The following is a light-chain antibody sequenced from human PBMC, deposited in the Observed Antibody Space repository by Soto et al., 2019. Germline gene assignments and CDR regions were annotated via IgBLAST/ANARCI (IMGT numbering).Light chain of an antibody. Sequence: EIVLTQSPATLSLSPGERATLSCRASQSVSSYLAWYQQKPGQAPRLLIYDASNRATGIPARFSGSGSGTDFTLTISSLQSEDYAVYYCQQYNNWPPTSGQGTTV. J-gene: IGKJ1*01. CDR2: DAS. V-gene: IGKV3-11*01. CDR1: QSVSSY. CDR3: QQYNNWPPT.